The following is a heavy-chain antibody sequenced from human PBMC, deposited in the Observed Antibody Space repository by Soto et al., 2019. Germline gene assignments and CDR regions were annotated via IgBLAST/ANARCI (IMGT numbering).Heavy chain of an antibody. Sequence: QERLVQSGAEVRKPGSSVKVSCKVTGGTSTRYAINWVRQAPGQGLEWMGGIVPMFGTAKYAQKFQGRVTMTADTSTNIAYMELRSLRSEDTAVYYCNRGSEYDFWSGYLWGQGTLVSVSS. CDR1: GGTSTRYA. D-gene: IGHD3-3*01. CDR3: NRGSEYDFWSGYL. J-gene: IGHJ4*02. V-gene: IGHV1-69*06. CDR2: IVPMFGTA.